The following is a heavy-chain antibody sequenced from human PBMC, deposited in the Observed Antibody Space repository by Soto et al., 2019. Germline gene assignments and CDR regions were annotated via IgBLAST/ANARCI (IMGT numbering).Heavy chain of an antibody. CDR2: MNPNSGTT. D-gene: IGHD2-2*01. CDR1: GYTFTSYD. J-gene: IGHJ6*02. V-gene: IGHV1-8*01. CDR3: ARVWMDVVVPAASSLAYYGMDV. Sequence: QVQLVKSGAEVKKPGASVKVSCKASGYTFTSYDINWVRQATGQGLEWMGCMNPNSGTTGYAQKCQGRVTMTRNTSISTAYMELSSLRAEDTAVYYCARVWMDVVVPAASSLAYYGMDVWGQGTTVTVSS.